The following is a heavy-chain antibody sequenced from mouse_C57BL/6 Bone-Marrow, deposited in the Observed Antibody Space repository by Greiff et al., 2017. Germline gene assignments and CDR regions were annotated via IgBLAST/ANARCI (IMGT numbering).Heavy chain of an antibody. Sequence: VKLQESGAELVRPGASVKLSCKASGYTFTDYYINWVKQRPGQGLEWIARIYPGSGNTYYNEKFKGKATLTAEKSSSTAYMQLSSLTSEDSAVYFCVFGDYWGQGTTLTVSS. V-gene: IGHV1-76*01. CDR2: IYPGSGNT. J-gene: IGHJ2*01. CDR1: GYTFTDYY. CDR3: VFGDY.